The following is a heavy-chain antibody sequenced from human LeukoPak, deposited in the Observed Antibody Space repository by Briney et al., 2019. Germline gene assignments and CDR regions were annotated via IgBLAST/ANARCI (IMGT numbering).Heavy chain of an antibody. J-gene: IGHJ4*02. V-gene: IGHV3-74*01. D-gene: IGHD3-9*01. CDR2: INPDGSRT. Sequence: GGSLRLSCAASGFTRSSYWIHWVRQAPGQGLVWVSRINPDGSRTDYADSVKGRFTISRDNTKNTVDLQMNSLRAEDTAVYYCARDFEAPSNCWGQGTLVTVSS. CDR1: GFTRSSYW. CDR3: ARDFEAPSNC.